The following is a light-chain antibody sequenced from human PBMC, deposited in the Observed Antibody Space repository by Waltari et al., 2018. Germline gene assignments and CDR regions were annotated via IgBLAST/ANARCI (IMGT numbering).Light chain of an antibody. CDR1: QSIDSW. CDR2: KAS. CDR3: QQYKSYPFT. J-gene: IGKJ2*01. V-gene: IGKV1-5*03. Sequence: DIQMTQSPSTLSTSVGDRVPITCRASQSIDSWLVWYQQKPGKAPKLLIYKASSLESGVPSRFSGSGSGTEFTLTISSLQPDDSATYYCQQYKSYPFTFGQGTKLEIK.